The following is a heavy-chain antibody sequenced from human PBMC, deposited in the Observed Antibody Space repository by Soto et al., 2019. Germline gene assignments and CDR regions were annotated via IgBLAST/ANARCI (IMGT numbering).Heavy chain of an antibody. V-gene: IGHV3-23*01. J-gene: IGHJ4*02. CDR1: GFSFRNYA. D-gene: IGHD3-9*01. Sequence: GGSLRLSCAASGFSFRNYAMSWVRQAPGKGLEWISTLTGSSSNTYYADSVKGRFAISRDNSRNTLYLQMHSLTAEDTAVYYCPNARDTYGLLTHDYWGQGTLVTVSS. CDR2: LTGSSSNT. CDR3: PNARDTYGLLTHDY.